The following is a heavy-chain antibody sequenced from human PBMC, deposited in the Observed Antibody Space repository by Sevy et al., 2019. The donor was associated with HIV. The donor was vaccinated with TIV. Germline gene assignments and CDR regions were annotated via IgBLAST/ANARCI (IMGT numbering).Heavy chain of an antibody. CDR2: MYSGGSP. CDR1: GFSINNNY. D-gene: IGHD3-16*01. Sequence: GGSLRLSCAASGFSINNNYTAWVRQAPGKGLEWVSVMYSGGSPYYADSVKGRFTISRDNSKNTLYLQMNSLRAEDTAVYYCAKQYDLYFQHWGQGTLVTVSS. J-gene: IGHJ1*01. CDR3: AKQYDLYFQH. V-gene: IGHV3-66*04.